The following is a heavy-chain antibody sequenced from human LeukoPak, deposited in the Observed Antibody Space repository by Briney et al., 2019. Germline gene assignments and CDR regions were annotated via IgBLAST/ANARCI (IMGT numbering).Heavy chain of an antibody. J-gene: IGHJ6*04. CDR3: ARGGCDILTGRPYYYYYYGMDV. Sequence: SETLSLTCTVSGGSISSGGYYWSWIRQHPGKGLEWIGYIYYSGSTYYNPSLKSRVTISVDTSKNQFSLKLSSVTAADTAVYYCARGGCDILTGRPYYYYYYGMDVWGKGTTVTVSS. CDR1: GGSISSGGYY. D-gene: IGHD3-9*01. V-gene: IGHV4-31*03. CDR2: IYYSGST.